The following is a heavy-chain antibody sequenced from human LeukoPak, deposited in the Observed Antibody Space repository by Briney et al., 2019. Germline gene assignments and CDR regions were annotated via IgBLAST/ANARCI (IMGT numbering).Heavy chain of an antibody. J-gene: IGHJ4*02. CDR2: IWYDGSNK. D-gene: IGHD6-19*01. CDR3: ARDYVAVAGLDY. Sequence: GGSLRLSCAPSGFTFSSYSMNWVRQAPGKGLEGGAVIWYDGSNKYYADAVKGRFTISRDNSKNTLYLQMNSLRAEDTAVYYCARDYVAVAGLDYWGQGTLVTVSS. CDR1: GFTFSSYS. V-gene: IGHV3-33*08.